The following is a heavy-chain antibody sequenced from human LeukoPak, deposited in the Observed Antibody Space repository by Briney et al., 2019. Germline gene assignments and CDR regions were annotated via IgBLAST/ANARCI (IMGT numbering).Heavy chain of an antibody. J-gene: IGHJ4*02. D-gene: IGHD6-19*01. V-gene: IGHV3-53*01. CDR1: GFTVSSNY. CDR3: ASVSSGWYEY. CDR2: IYSGGST. Sequence: GGSLRLSCAASGFTVSSNYMSWVRQAPGKGLEWVSVIYSGGSTYYADSVKGRFTTFRDNSKNTLYLQMNSLRAEDTAVYYCASVSSGWYEYWGQGTLVTVSS.